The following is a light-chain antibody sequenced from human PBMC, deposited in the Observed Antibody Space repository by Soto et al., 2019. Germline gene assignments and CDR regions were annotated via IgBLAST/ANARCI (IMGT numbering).Light chain of an antibody. J-gene: IGKJ1*01. Sequence: EIVLTQSPATLSLSPGERATLSCRASQTVSSSLAWYQQKPGQAPRLLIYEVSNRATGIPDRFSGSGSGTDFTLTISRLEPEDFAVYYCQQYGSSGTFGQGTKVDIK. CDR2: EVS. CDR1: QTVSSS. V-gene: IGKV3-20*01. CDR3: QQYGSSGT.